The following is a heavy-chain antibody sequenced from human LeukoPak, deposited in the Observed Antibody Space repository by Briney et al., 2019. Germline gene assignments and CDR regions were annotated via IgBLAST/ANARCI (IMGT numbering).Heavy chain of an antibody. J-gene: IGHJ4*02. V-gene: IGHV1-2*02. CDR3: ARAVYSGSFFDY. Sequence: ASVKVSCKASGYTFTGYYMHWVRQAPGQGLERMGWINPNSGGTNYAQKFQGRVTMTRDTSISTAYMELSRLRSDDTAVYYCARAVYSGSFFDYWGQGTLVTVSS. D-gene: IGHD1-26*01. CDR2: INPNSGGT. CDR1: GYTFTGYY.